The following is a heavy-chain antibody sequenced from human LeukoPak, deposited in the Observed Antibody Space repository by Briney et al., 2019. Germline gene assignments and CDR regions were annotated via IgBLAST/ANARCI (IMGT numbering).Heavy chain of an antibody. CDR3: NRPPEPTTYYSFDY. D-gene: IGHD2/OR15-2a*01. Sequence: GGSLRLSCAASGFTFGDYAMSWFRQAPGKGLECVGIISSKAYGGTTKYAASVEGRFTISRDDSKSLAYLQMNSLKTEDTAVYSSNRPPEPTTYYSFDYWGQGALVTVSS. J-gene: IGHJ4*02. CDR1: GFTFGDYA. CDR2: ISSKAYGGTT. V-gene: IGHV3-49*03.